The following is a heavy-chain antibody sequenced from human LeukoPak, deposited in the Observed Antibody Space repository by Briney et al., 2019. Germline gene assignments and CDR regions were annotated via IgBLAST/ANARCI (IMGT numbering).Heavy chain of an antibody. D-gene: IGHD2-15*01. CDR1: GFTFSDYY. J-gene: IGHJ4*02. Sequence: GGSLRLSCAASGFTFSDYYMSWIRQAPGKGLEWVSYISSSSSYTNYADSVKGRFTISRDNAKNSLYLQMNSLRAEDTAVYYCARLGYCSGGSCPDYWGQGTLVTVSS. CDR3: ARLGYCSGGSCPDY. V-gene: IGHV3-11*06. CDR2: ISSSSSYT.